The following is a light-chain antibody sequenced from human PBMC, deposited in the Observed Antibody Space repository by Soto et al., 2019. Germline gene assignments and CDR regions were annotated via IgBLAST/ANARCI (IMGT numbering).Light chain of an antibody. CDR1: QSVRSS. J-gene: IGKJ1*01. Sequence: EILWTQSPATLSLSPGERATLSCRASQSVRSSLAWYQQKPGQAPRLLIYDASTRATGIPGRFSGSASGTDFTLTISNLEPEDLAVYYCQQRSSWPWPFGQGAKVEIK. V-gene: IGKV3-11*01. CDR3: QQRSSWPWP. CDR2: DAS.